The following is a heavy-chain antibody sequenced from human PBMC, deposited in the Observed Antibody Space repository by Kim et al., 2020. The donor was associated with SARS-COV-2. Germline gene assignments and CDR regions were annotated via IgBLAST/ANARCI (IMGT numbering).Heavy chain of an antibody. V-gene: IGHV3-74*01. D-gene: IGHD2-21*01. Sequence: SSTSYADSVKGRFTISRDNAKNTLYLQMNSLRAEDTAVYYCARDLYSFDYWGQGTLVTVSS. J-gene: IGHJ4*02. CDR2: SST. CDR3: ARDLYSFDY.